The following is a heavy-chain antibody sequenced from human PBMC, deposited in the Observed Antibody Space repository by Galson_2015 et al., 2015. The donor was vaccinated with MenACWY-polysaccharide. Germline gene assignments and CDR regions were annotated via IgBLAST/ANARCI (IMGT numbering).Heavy chain of an antibody. CDR2: IQYDGTNK. J-gene: IGHJ3*01. CDR3: AREGSRIVFHAFDV. V-gene: IGHV3-33*01. CDR1: GLRFSGSG. D-gene: IGHD2-21*01. Sequence: LRLSCAASGLRFSGSGLHWVRQAPGKGLEWVAVIQYDGTNKVYADSVKGRFSISRDNSKNTLYLEMNSLRAEDTALYYCAREGSRIVFHAFDVWGQGTMVTVSS.